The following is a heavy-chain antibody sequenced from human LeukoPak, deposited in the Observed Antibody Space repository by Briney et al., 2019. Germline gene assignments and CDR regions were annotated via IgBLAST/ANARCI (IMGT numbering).Heavy chain of an antibody. Sequence: SETLSLTCTVSGGSISSYYWSWIRQPAGKGREWIGRIYTSGSTNYNPSLKSRVTMSVDTSKNQFSLKLSSVTAADTAVYYCARAGYCSGGSCYHDAFDIWGQGTMVTVSS. J-gene: IGHJ3*02. CDR2: IYTSGST. CDR3: ARAGYCSGGSCYHDAFDI. CDR1: GGSISSYY. D-gene: IGHD2-15*01. V-gene: IGHV4-4*07.